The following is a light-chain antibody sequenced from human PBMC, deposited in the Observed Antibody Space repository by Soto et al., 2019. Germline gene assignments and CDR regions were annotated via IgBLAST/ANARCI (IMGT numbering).Light chain of an antibody. V-gene: IGLV2-14*01. CDR3: SSYTSSSTLV. J-gene: IGLJ2*01. CDR1: SSDVGGYNY. CDR2: DVS. Sequence: QSALTRPASVSGSPGQSITISCTGTSSDVGGYNYVSWYQQHPGKAPKLMIYDVSNRPSGVSNRFSGSKSGNTASLTISGLQAEDEADYYCSSYTSSSTLVFGGGNKLTVL.